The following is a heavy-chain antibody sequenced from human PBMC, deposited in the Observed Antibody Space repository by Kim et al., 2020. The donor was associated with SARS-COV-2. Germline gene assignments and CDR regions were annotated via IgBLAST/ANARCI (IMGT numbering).Heavy chain of an antibody. V-gene: IGHV3-30*18. CDR1: GFTFSSYG. CDR3: AKGSGGGYYDFWSGYYSGYYYGMDV. D-gene: IGHD3-3*01. Sequence: GGSLRLSCAASGFTFSSYGMHWVRQAPGKGLEWVAVISYDGSNKYYADSVKGRFTISRDNSKNTLYLQMNSLRAEDTAVYYCAKGSGGGYYDFWSGYYSGYYYGMDVWGQGTTVTVSS. CDR2: ISYDGSNK. J-gene: IGHJ6*02.